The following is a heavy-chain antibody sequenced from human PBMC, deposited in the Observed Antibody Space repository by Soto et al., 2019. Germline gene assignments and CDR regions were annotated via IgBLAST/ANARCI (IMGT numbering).Heavy chain of an antibody. V-gene: IGHV3-23*01. CDR1: GFTFSSYA. CDR3: AESPYSSGWYDWYFDL. CDR2: ISGCGGST. D-gene: IGHD6-19*01. J-gene: IGHJ2*01. Sequence: EVQLLESGGGLVQPGGSLRLSCAASGFTFSSYAMSWVRQAPGKGLEWVSAISGCGGSTYYADSVKGRFTISRDTSKNSLYLQLNSLRAEDTAVYYCAESPYSSGWYDWYFDLWGRGTLVTVSS.